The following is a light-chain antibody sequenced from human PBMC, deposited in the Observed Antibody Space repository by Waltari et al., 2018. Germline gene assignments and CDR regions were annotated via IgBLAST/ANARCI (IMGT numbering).Light chain of an antibody. V-gene: IGKV1-39*01. CDR2: TTS. CDR3: QQYSSFST. Sequence: DIQMTQSPSSLSASVGDRVTITCRASQSITRYLNWYQQKPGKAPKLLIYTTSTLQSDIPSRFSGSGSGTDFTLTISSLQPEDFATYYCQQYSSFSTFGLGTKV. J-gene: IGKJ1*01. CDR1: QSITRY.